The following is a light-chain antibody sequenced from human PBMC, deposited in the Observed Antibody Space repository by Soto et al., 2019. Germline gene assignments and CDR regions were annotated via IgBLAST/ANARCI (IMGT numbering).Light chain of an antibody. J-gene: IGKJ4*01. CDR2: DAS. CDR1: QSISSW. V-gene: IGKV1-5*01. Sequence: GDRVTITCRASQSISSWLAWYQQKPGKAPKLLIYDASSLESGVPSRFSGSGSGTEFTLTISSLQPDYFATYYCQQYNSYPLTFGGGTKVDIK. CDR3: QQYNSYPLT.